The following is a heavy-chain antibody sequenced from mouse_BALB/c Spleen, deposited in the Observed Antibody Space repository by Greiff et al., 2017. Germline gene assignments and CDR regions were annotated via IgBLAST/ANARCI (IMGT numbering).Heavy chain of an antibody. J-gene: IGHJ3*01. CDR2: ISYSGST. V-gene: IGHV3-8*02. CDR1: GDSITSGY. D-gene: IGHD1-1*01. CDR3: ARSHYYYGSSSWFAY. Sequence: VQLQQSGPSLVKPSQTLSLTCSVTGDSITSGYWTWIRKFPGNKLEYMGYISYSGSTYYNPSLKSRISITRDTSKNQYYLQLNSVTTEDTATYYCARSHYYYGSSSWFAYWGQGTLVTVSA.